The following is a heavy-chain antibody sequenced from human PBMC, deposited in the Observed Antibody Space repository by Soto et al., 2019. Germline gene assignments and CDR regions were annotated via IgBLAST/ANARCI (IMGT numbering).Heavy chain of an antibody. CDR1: GFTFSSYG. J-gene: IGHJ6*02. CDR3: AKGGLPGYYYYGMDV. CDR2: ISYDGSNK. V-gene: IGHV3-30*18. D-gene: IGHD1-26*01. Sequence: QVQLVESGGGVVQPGMSLRLSCAASGFTFSSYGMHWVRQAPGKGLEWVAVISYDGSNKYYADSVKGRFTISRDNSKNTLYLQMNSLRAEDTAVYYCAKGGLPGYYYYGMDVWGQGTTVTVSS.